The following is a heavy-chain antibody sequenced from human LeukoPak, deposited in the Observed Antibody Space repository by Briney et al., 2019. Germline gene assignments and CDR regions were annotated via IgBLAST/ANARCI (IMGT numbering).Heavy chain of an antibody. Sequence: ASVKVSCKASGYTFTGYYMHWVRQAPGQGLEWMGWINPNSGGTNYAQKFQGRVTMTRNTSISTAYMELSSLRSEDTAVYYCARARWETITMVRGVNYYYYYMDVWGKGTTVTISS. CDR1: GYTFTGYY. J-gene: IGHJ6*03. V-gene: IGHV1-2*02. D-gene: IGHD3-10*01. CDR3: ARARWETITMVRGVNYYYYYMDV. CDR2: INPNSGGT.